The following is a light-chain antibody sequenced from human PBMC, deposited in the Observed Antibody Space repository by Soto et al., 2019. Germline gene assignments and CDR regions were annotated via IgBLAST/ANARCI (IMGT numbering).Light chain of an antibody. J-gene: IGLJ3*02. CDR1: SSDVGGYNL. V-gene: IGLV2-23*01. Sequence: QSALTQPSSVSGSPGQSITISCTGTSSDVGGYNLVSWYQQHPGNAPKLMIYEGSKRPSGVSSRFSGSKSGNTASLTISGLQSDDEADYHCCSYAGSSTWVFGGGTQLTVL. CDR3: CSYAGSSTWV. CDR2: EGS.